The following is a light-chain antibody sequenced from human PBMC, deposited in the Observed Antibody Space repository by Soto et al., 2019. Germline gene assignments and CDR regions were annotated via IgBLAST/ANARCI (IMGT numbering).Light chain of an antibody. CDR3: VLYMGSGIRV. Sequence: QTVVTQEPSFSVSPGRTVTLTCCLRSGSVSTSYYPSWYQQTPGQAPRTLIYSTNTRSSGVPDRFSGSILGNKAALTITGAQADDESDYYCVLYMGSGIRVFGGGTKLTVL. CDR2: STN. CDR1: SGSVSTSYY. J-gene: IGLJ3*02. V-gene: IGLV8-61*01.